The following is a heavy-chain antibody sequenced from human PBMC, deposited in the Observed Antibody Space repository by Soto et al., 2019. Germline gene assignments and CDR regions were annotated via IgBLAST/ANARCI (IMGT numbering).Heavy chain of an antibody. CDR1: GDSRSGFY. V-gene: IGHV4-59*01. CDR2: INYVGRTS. J-gene: IGHJ4*02. D-gene: IGHD3-10*01. CDR3: ARFRRNYFHY. Sequence: SETLSLTCTVSGDSRSGFYWSWIRQTPGKGLEWIGYINYVGRTSYYSPSLQSRVTISLDSSKNQFSLILSSVTAADTAVYFCARFRRNYFHYSGQATQVTGSS.